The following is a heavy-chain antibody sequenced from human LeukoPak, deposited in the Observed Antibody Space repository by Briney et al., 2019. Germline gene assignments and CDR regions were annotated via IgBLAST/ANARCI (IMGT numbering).Heavy chain of an antibody. CDR3: ARRKPTSGAQYWFDP. Sequence: ASVKVSCKASGYTFTSYDINWVRQATGQGLEWMGWMNPNSGNTGHAQEFQGRVTMTRDTSISTAYMELSSLTSEDTAVYYCARRKPTSGAQYWFDPWGQGTLVTVSS. CDR1: GYTFTSYD. D-gene: IGHD3-10*01. CDR2: MNPNSGNT. V-gene: IGHV1-8*01. J-gene: IGHJ5*02.